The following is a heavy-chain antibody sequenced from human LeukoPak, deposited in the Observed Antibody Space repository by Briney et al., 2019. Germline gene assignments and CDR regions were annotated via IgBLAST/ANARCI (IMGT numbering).Heavy chain of an antibody. J-gene: IGHJ4*02. D-gene: IGHD2-15*01. V-gene: IGHV3-15*01. CDR2: IKSKTDGGTT. CDR1: GFTFSNAW. Sequence: WGSLRLSCAASGFTFSNAWMSWVRQAPGKGLEWVGRIKSKTDGGTTDHAAPVKGRFTISRDDSKNTLYLQMNSLKTEDTAVYYCTTDGLVVPAPFDYWGQGTLVTVSS. CDR3: TTDGLVVPAPFDY.